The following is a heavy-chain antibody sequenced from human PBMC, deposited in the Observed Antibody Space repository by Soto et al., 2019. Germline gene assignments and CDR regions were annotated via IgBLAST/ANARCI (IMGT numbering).Heavy chain of an antibody. CDR1: GYTFTSYG. J-gene: IGHJ4*02. CDR3: ARTLYGDNVDY. Sequence: ASVKVSCKASGYTFTSYGISWVRQAPGQGLEWMGWMNPNSGNTNYAQKLQGRVTMTRNTSISTAYMELSSLRSEDTAVYYCARTLYGDNVDYWGQGTLVTVSS. V-gene: IGHV1-8*02. CDR2: MNPNSGNT. D-gene: IGHD4-17*01.